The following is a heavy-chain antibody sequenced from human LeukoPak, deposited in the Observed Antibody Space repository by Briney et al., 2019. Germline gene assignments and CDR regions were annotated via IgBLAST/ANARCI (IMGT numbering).Heavy chain of an antibody. CDR1: GDSINSLDL. D-gene: IGHD6-19*01. CDR3: AREHYTSGWYIRD. Sequence: SETLSLTCTVSGDSINSLDLWSWVRQPPGKGLEWIGEMYLSGTTHSNPSVKSRVTISIDTSKIQFSPKLTSVTAADTAVYYCAREHYTSGWYIRDWGQGTLVTVSS. CDR2: MYLSGTT. V-gene: IGHV4-4*02. J-gene: IGHJ4*02.